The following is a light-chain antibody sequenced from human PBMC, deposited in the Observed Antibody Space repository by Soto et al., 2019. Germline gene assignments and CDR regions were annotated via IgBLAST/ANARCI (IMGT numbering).Light chain of an antibody. J-gene: IGKJ1*01. Sequence: GDSFPRTRRQSQGITGWLAWFQQKPGKAPKLMISKAYRLESGVPSRFSGSGSGTELTISIGGLQPVDFATYFRHQYNPYYPRTCGQGTKVDIK. CDR1: QGITGW. CDR3: HQYNPYYPRT. V-gene: IGKV1-5*03. CDR2: KAY.